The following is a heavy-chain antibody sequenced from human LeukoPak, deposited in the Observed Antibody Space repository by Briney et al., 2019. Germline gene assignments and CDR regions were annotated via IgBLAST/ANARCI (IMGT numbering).Heavy chain of an antibody. Sequence: VASVKVSCKASGGTFSSYAISWVRQAPGQGLEWMGGIIPIFGTANYAQKFQGRVTITADESTSTAYMELSSLRSEDTAVYYCARSRMGYYDSSGYYYYFDYWGQGTLVTVTS. D-gene: IGHD3-22*01. CDR3: ARSRMGYYDSSGYYYYFDY. V-gene: IGHV1-69*13. J-gene: IGHJ4*02. CDR2: IIPIFGTA. CDR1: GGTFSSYA.